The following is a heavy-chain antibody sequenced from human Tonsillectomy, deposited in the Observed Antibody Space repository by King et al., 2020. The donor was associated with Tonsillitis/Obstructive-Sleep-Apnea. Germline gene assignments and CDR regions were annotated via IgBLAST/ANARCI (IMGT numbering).Heavy chain of an antibody. CDR3: ARTAEYGRGRHPDY. Sequence: QLQESGPGLVKPSGTLSLTCAVTGGSIISSNWWSWVRQPPGKGLEWIGEIYHSGSTNYNPSLKSGVTISVDKSKNQFSLKLISVTAADTAVYYCARTAEYGRGRHPDYWGQGTLVTVSS. J-gene: IGHJ4*02. CDR2: IYHSGST. V-gene: IGHV4-4*02. CDR1: GGSIISSNW. D-gene: IGHD4-17*01.